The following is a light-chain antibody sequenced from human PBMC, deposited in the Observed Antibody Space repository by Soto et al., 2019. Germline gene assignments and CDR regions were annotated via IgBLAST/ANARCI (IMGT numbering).Light chain of an antibody. V-gene: IGKV1-5*03. CDR1: QSISTS. Sequence: DIQVTQSPSTLSASVGDRVIITCRASQSISTSLAWYQQKPGKPPNLLIYQASRLKSGVPSRFSGSGSGTDFTLTISSLQPNDLATSYCQLHGGSSWTFGQGTKVEI. CDR3: QLHGGSSWT. CDR2: QAS. J-gene: IGKJ1*01.